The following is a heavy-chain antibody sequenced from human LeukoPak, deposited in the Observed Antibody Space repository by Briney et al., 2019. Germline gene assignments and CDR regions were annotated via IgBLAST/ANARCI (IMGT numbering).Heavy chain of an antibody. CDR2: VSAYNGNT. CDR1: GYTFTSYG. V-gene: IGHV1-18*01. D-gene: IGHD3-22*01. J-gene: IGHJ4*02. CDR3: ARVHYYDSSVFPPDY. Sequence: ASVKVSCKASGYTFTSYGISWVRQAPGQGLEWMGWVSAYNGNTNYAQKLQGRVTMTTDTSTSTAYMELRSLRSDDTAVYYCARVHYYDSSVFPPDYWGQGTLVTVSS.